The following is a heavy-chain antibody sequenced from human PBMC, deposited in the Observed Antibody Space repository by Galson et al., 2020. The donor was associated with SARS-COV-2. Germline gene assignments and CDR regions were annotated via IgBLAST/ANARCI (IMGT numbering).Heavy chain of an antibody. D-gene: IGHD3-10*01. Sequence: GGSLRLSCAASGFTVSSNYMSWVRQAPGKGLEWVAVISYDGTNSYHADSVKGRFTISRDNSRNTVYLQMNSLRAEDTAVFYCATMDGGQFSGGAFDIWGQGTMVTVSS. V-gene: IGHV3-30*01. CDR2: ISYDGTNS. J-gene: IGHJ3*02. CDR3: ATMDGGQFSGGAFDI. CDR1: GFTVSSNY.